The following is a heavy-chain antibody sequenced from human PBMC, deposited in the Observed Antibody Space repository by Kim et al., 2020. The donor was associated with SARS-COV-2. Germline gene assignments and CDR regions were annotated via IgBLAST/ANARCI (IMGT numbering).Heavy chain of an antibody. Sequence: GESLKISCKGSGYIFSTYWIGWVRQMPGKGLEWMGIIYPGDSEIRSSPSFQCQVTISVDKSISTAYLQWSGLKASDTAMYYCARLIGYCSRVFDYWGEGTLVTVSP. J-gene: IGHJ4*02. CDR2: IYPGDSEI. CDR3: ARLIGYCSRVFDY. D-gene: IGHD6-13*01. V-gene: IGHV5-51*01. CDR1: GYIFSTYW.